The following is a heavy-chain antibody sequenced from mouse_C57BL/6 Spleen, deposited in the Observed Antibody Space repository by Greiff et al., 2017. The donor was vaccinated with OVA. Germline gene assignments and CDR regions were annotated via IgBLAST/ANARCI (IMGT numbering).Heavy chain of an antibody. CDR3: ARSGYYYGDY. D-gene: IGHD1-1*01. Sequence: QVQLKQPGAELVKPGASVKLSCKASGYTFTSYWMQWVKQRPGQGLEWIGEIDPSDSYTNYNQKFKGKATLTVDTSSSTAYMQLSSLTSEDSAVYYCARSGYYYGDYWGQGTTLTVSS. CDR1: GYTFTSYW. J-gene: IGHJ2*01. CDR2: IDPSDSYT. V-gene: IGHV1-50*01.